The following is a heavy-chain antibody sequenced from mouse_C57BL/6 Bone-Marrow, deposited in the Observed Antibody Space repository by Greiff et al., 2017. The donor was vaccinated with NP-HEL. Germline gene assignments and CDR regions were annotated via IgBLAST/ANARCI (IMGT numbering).Heavy chain of an antibody. CDR2: ISSGGSYT. Sequence: EVMLVESGGDLVKPGGSLKLSCAASGFTFSSYGMSWVRQTPDKRLEWVATISSGGSYTYYPDSVKGRFTISRDNAKNTLYLQMSSLKSEDTAMYYCARQDGYHWYFDVWGTGTTVTVSS. D-gene: IGHD2-3*01. CDR3: ARQDGYHWYFDV. J-gene: IGHJ1*03. V-gene: IGHV5-6*01. CDR1: GFTFSSYG.